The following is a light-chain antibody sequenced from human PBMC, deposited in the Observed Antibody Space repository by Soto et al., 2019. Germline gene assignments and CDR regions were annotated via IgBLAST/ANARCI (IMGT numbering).Light chain of an antibody. V-gene: IGKV1-9*01. CDR2: AAS. J-gene: IGKJ1*01. CDR1: QGISSY. CDR3: QHYNSYSGT. Sequence: IQLTQSPSSLSASVGDRVTITCRASQGISSYLTWYQQKPGKAPKVLIYAASTLQSGVPSRFSGSGSGTEFTLTISSLQPDDFATYYCQHYNSYSGTCGQGTKVDIK.